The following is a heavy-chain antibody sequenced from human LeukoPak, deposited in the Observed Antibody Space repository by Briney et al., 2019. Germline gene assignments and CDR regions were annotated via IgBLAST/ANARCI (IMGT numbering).Heavy chain of an antibody. CDR3: ARGPWAFYYGSGSYRNWFDP. CDR1: GFTFSSYA. Sequence: GSLRLSCAASGFTFSSYAMSWVRQPPGKGLEWIGEINHSGSTNYNPSLKSRVTISVDTSKNQFSLKLSSVTAADTAVYYCARGPWAFYYGSGSYRNWFDPWGQGTLVTVSS. CDR2: INHSGST. D-gene: IGHD3-10*01. J-gene: IGHJ5*02. V-gene: IGHV4-34*01.